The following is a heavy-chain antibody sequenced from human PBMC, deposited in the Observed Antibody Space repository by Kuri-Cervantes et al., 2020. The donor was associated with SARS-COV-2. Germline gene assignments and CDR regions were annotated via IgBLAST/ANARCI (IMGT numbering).Heavy chain of an antibody. CDR3: ARSYFSDV. CDR2: MYNGGAT. D-gene: IGHD3-10*01. J-gene: IGHJ6*04. Sequence: GGSLRLSCAASGFAVSSYYTTWVRQPPGLGLEWVSVMYNGGATYYADSVKGRFTISRDTSKNTFYLQMTSLRSEDTAVYYCARSYFSDVWGKGTTVTVSS. CDR1: GFAVSSYY. V-gene: IGHV3-66*02.